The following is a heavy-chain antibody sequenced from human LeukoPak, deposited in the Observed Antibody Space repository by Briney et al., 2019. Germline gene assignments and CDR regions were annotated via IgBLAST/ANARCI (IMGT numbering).Heavy chain of an antibody. CDR3: AMVVGGSYYYYYGMDV. Sequence: GGSLRLSCAASGFTLSSYAMSWVRQAPGKGLEWVSAISGSGGSTYYADSVKGRFTISRDNSKNTLYLQMNSLRAEDTAVYYCAMVVGGSYYYYYGMDVWGQGTTVTVSS. J-gene: IGHJ6*02. CDR2: ISGSGGST. V-gene: IGHV3-23*01. D-gene: IGHD3-16*01. CDR1: GFTLSSYA.